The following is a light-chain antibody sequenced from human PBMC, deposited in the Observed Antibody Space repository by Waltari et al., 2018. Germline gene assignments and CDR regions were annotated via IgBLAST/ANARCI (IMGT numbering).Light chain of an antibody. CDR3: QEYGSS. CDR1: QTVRSSY. J-gene: IGKJ5*01. CDR2: GAS. V-gene: IGKV3-20*01. Sequence: IVLTQSPGPLSFSSGTRSTLPSRGSQTVRSSYLSWYQQKPGQVPRLLIYGASSRATGIPDRFSGSESGTDFTLTNSRLEPEDFAVYYCQEYGSSFGQGTRLEIK.